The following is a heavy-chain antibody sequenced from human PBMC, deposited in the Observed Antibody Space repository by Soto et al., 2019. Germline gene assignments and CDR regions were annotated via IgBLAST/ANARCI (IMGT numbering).Heavy chain of an antibody. J-gene: IGHJ6*02. V-gene: IGHV3-23*01. CDR2: ISGSGGST. D-gene: IGHD2-2*01. CDR3: AKNLAVSGSLREIVVPAAMISWDV. Sequence: EVQLLESGGGLVQPGGSLRLSCAASGFTFSSYAMSWVRQAPGKGLEWVSAISGSGGSTYYADSVKGRFTISRDNSKNTLYLQKNSLRAEDTAVYYCAKNLAVSGSLREIVVPAAMISWDVWGQGTTVTVSS. CDR1: GFTFSSYA.